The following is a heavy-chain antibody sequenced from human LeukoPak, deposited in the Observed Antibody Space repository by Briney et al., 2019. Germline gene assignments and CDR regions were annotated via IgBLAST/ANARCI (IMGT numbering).Heavy chain of an antibody. Sequence: SETLSLTCTVSGGSISSYYWSWIRQPPGKGLEWTGYIYYSGSTNYNPSLKSRVTISVDTSKNQFSLKLSSVTAADTAVYYCASGGFGELFPSHHDAFDIWGQGTMVTVSS. CDR2: IYYSGST. V-gene: IGHV4-59*01. CDR1: GGSISSYY. J-gene: IGHJ3*02. D-gene: IGHD3-10*01. CDR3: ASGGFGELFPSHHDAFDI.